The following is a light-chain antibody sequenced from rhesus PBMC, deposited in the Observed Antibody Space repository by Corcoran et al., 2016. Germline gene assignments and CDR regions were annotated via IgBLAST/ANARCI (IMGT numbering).Light chain of an antibody. CDR3: QHSYGTART. CDR2: KAC. V-gene: IGKV1-74*01. CDR1: ENVNNY. J-gene: IGKJ1*01. Sequence: DIQMTQSPSSLSASVGDRVTITCRASENVNNYLHWYQQKPGKGPKLLIYKACTLQRGVPSRFSVNGSGPDFTLAIRGLQPEDFATSYWQHSYGTARTFGQGTKVEIK.